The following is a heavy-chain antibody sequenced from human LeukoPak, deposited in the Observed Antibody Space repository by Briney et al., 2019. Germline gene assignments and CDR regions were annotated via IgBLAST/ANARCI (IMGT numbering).Heavy chain of an antibody. J-gene: IGHJ5*02. CDR1: GDSISSYY. D-gene: IGHD3-10*01. CDR2: IYTSGST. Sequence: SETLSLTCTVSGDSISSYYWSWIRQPAGKGLEWIGRIYTSGSTNYNPSLKSRVTISVDTSKNQFSLKLSSVTAADTAVYYCASQDLKITMVRGVITQYNWFDPWGQGTLVTVSS. V-gene: IGHV4-4*07. CDR3: ASQDLKITMVRGVITQYNWFDP.